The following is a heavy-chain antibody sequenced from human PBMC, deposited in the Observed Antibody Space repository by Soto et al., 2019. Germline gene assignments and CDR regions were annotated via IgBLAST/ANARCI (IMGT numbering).Heavy chain of an antibody. J-gene: IGHJ6*02. CDR2: IIPIFGTA. V-gene: IGHV1-69*12. CDR3: AGHSSGVPGYYYGMDV. CDR1: GGTFSSYA. D-gene: IGHD3-22*01. Sequence: QVQLVQSGAEVKKPGSSVKVSCKASGGTFSSYAISWVRQAPGQGLEWMGGIIPIFGTADYAETFQGRVKITADESTSTAYMELSSLKYEDTAVYYCAGHSSGVPGYYYGMDVWGQGTRVTVSS.